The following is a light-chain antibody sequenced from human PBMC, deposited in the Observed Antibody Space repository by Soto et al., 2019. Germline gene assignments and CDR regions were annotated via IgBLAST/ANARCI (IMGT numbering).Light chain of an antibody. J-gene: IGLJ1*01. CDR2: DVD. Sequence: QSVLTQPRSVSGSPGQSIIISCTGSSSDVGAYSFASWYQQHPGAAPKLLIHDVDKRPPGVPDRFSASKSGNTASLTISGLQAEDEADYFCCSYAGDYRYVFGSGTQLTVL. CDR1: SSDVGAYSF. CDR3: CSYAGDYRYV. V-gene: IGLV2-11*01.